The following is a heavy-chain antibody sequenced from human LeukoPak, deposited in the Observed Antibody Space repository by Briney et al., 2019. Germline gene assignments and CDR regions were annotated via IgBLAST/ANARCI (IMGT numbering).Heavy chain of an antibody. J-gene: IGHJ3*02. CDR2: IYWNDDK. D-gene: IGHD3-10*01. V-gene: IGHV2-5*01. CDR3: AHRGGSGSSRPNTFDI. Sequence: SGAPLANPTQTFTLPCPFSGFSLSISGVGVAWLRQPPGKALEWLTLIYWNDDKRYSPSRKGSLTIIKANSKNQEVLKMSNIVPVDTATYFCAHRGGSGSSRPNTFDIWGQGTMVTVSS. CDR1: GFSLSISGVG.